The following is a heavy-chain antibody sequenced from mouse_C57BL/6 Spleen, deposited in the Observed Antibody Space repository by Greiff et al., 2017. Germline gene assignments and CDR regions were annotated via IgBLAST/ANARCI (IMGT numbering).Heavy chain of an antibody. CDR2: ISSGGDSI. CDR3: TRFMMTYFDV. CDR1: GFTFSSYA. V-gene: IGHV5-9-1*02. Sequence: MLVESGEGLVKPGGSLKLSCAASGFTFSSYAMSWVRQTPEKRLAWVAYISSGGDSISYADTVKGRFTISRDNARNTLYLQMSSLKSEDTAMYYCTRFMMTYFDVWGTGTTVTVSS. J-gene: IGHJ1*03. D-gene: IGHD2-3*01.